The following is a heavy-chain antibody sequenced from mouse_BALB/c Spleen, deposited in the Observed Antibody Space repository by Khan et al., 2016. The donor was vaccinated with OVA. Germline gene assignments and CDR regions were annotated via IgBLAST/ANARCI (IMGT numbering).Heavy chain of an antibody. CDR1: GYSITSDYA. CDR3: ARGDYFDY. Sequence: EVQLQESGPGLVKPSQSLSLTCTVTGYSITSDYAWNWIRQFPGNKLEWMGYISYSGSTSYNPSLKSRISITRDTSKNQFFLQLNSVTTEDTATYCGARGDYFDYWGQGTTLTVSS. J-gene: IGHJ2*01. CDR2: ISYSGST. V-gene: IGHV3-2*02.